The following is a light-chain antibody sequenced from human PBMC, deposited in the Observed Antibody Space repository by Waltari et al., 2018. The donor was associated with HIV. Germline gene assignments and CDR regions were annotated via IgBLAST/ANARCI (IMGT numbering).Light chain of an antibody. V-gene: IGLV2-11*01. CDR3: CSYAGTDTWV. Sequence: HSALTQPRSVSGAPGQSVTISCTGTSSAVGDYNYVSWYQQHPGKAPKLLIFDITKRPSGVPDRFSGSKSGNTASLTISGLHLEDEANYYCCSYAGTDTWVFGGGTTLTVL. J-gene: IGLJ3*02. CDR1: SSAVGDYNY. CDR2: DIT.